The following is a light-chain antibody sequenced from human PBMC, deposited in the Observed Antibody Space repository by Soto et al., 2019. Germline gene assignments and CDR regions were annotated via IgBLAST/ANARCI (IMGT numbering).Light chain of an antibody. J-gene: IGKJ3*01. Sequence: DIQMTQSPSSLSASVGDRVTITCWASQGISAFLAWFQQKPGKAPKRLIYAASSLESGVPSRFSGRGSATEYTLTINSLPPEYFATYYCLQPNTFPCTFGPWTKVDIK. CDR3: LQPNTFPCT. CDR2: AAS. CDR1: QGISAF. V-gene: IGKV1-17*01.